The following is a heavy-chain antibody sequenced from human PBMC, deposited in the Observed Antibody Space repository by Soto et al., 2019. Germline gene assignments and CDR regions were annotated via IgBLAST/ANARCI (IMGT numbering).Heavy chain of an antibody. V-gene: IGHV3-48*02. Sequence: EVQLVESGGGLVQPGGSLRLSCAASEFTFSSYTMNWVRQAPGKGLEWVSYISSSSSTVYCADSVKGRFTISRDSAKNSLYLQMNSLRDEDTAVYYCARGDYGMDVWGQGTTVTVSS. CDR1: EFTFSSYT. CDR2: ISSSSSTV. CDR3: ARGDYGMDV. J-gene: IGHJ6*02.